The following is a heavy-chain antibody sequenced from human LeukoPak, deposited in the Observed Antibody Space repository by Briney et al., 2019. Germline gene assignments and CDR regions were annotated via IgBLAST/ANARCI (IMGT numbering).Heavy chain of an antibody. V-gene: IGHV3-7*01. Sequence: GRSLRLSCAASGFTFSNYWMSWVRQAPGKGLKWVANIKEDGSEKYYADSVKGRFTISRDNAKNSLNLQMNSLRAEDTAVYYCAKDRHYYGSGSFYTYFDYWGQGTLVTVSS. J-gene: IGHJ4*02. D-gene: IGHD3-10*01. CDR1: GFTFSNYW. CDR3: AKDRHYYGSGSFYTYFDY. CDR2: IKEDGSEK.